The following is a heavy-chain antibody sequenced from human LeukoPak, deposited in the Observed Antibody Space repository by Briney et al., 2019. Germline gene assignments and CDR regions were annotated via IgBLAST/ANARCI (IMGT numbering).Heavy chain of an antibody. D-gene: IGHD1-1*01. Sequence: SETLSLTCAVSGGSISSSNWWSWVRQPPGKGLEWIGEIYHGGSTNYNPSLKSRVTMSVDKSKNQFSLKLSSVTAADTAVYYCARAERRYWFDPWGQGTLVTVSS. CDR2: IYHGGST. J-gene: IGHJ5*02. V-gene: IGHV4-4*02. CDR1: GGSISSSNW. CDR3: ARAERRYWFDP.